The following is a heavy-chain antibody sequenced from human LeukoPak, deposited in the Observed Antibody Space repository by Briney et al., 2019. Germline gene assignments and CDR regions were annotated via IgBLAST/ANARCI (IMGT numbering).Heavy chain of an antibody. CDR2: ISGGGGNT. J-gene: IGHJ4*02. CDR3: AKDRIAVAGTSGSYFDY. D-gene: IGHD6-19*01. CDR1: GFTFNKYA. V-gene: IGHV3-23*01. Sequence: TGGSLRLSCAASGFTFNKYAMSWVRQAPGKGLEWVSVISGGGGNTYYADSMKGRFTISRDNSKNTLYLQMNSLRAEDTALYYCAKDRIAVAGTSGSYFDYWGQGTLVTVSS.